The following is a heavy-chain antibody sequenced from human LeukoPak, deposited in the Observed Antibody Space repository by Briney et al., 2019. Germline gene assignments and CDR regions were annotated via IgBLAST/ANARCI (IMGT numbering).Heavy chain of an antibody. CDR1: GFTFSSFR. CDR2: ISGSGGST. Sequence: GGTLRLSCAASGFTFSSFRMSWLRQAPGKGLEWVSAISGSGGSTYYADSVKGRFTISRDNSKNTLYLQMNSLRAEDTAVYYCVSTSQWLVQNWGQGTLVTVSS. D-gene: IGHD6-19*01. J-gene: IGHJ4*02. CDR3: VSTSQWLVQN. V-gene: IGHV3-23*01.